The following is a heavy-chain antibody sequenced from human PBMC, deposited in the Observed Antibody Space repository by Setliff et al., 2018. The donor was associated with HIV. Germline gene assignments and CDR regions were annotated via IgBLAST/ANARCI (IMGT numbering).Heavy chain of an antibody. V-gene: IGHV1-69*13. Sequence: GASVKVSCKASGGAFSSYAISWVRQAPGQGLEWMGGIIPIFATVNYAQKFQGRLTITADESTNTAYMEPNSLRSEDTAMYYCARDKKGNYDISGYFYSDAFDIWGQGTMVTVSS. D-gene: IGHD3-22*01. J-gene: IGHJ3*02. CDR2: IIPIFATV. CDR1: GGAFSSYA. CDR3: ARDKKGNYDISGYFYSDAFDI.